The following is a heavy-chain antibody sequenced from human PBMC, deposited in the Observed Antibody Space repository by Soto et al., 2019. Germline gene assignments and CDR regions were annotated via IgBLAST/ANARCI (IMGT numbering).Heavy chain of an antibody. Sequence: QLQLVQSGTEVKKPGASVTVSCKSSGYTFTDFYLHWLRQAPGQGLEWVGWINPKTGDTKSSQKFQGRVTMSRDTSVSTAYIDLTSLTSDDTAMYYCATGTNGTTGWYHPWGQGTRVTVSS. CDR3: ATGTNGTTGWYHP. J-gene: IGHJ5*02. D-gene: IGHD1-1*01. CDR1: GYTFTDFY. CDR2: INPKTGDT. V-gene: IGHV1-2*02.